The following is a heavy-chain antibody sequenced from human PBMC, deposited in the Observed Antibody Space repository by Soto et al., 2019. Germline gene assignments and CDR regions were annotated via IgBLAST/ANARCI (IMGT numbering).Heavy chain of an antibody. V-gene: IGHV3-23*01. Sequence: EEQLLESGGGLVQPGGSLRLSCVASGFTFSNYAMGWVRQAPGKGLEWVSSINVDSTTYYADSVKGRFTISRDNSKNTLYLQMNSLRAEDTAVYYCAKNYYFDYWGQGTLVTVSS. J-gene: IGHJ4*02. CDR3: AKNYYFDY. CDR2: INVDSTT. CDR1: GFTFSNYA.